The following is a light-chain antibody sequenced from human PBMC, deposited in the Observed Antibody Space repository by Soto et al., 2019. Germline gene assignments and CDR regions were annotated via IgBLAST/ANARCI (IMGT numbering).Light chain of an antibody. V-gene: IGKV1-39*01. CDR2: AAS. Sequence: DIQMTQSPSSLSASVGDRVTITCRASQSISSYLNWYQQKPGKAPKLLIYAASSLQSGVPSRFSGSGSGTYFTLTISSLQPEDFATYYCQQSYNTPYTFGQGTKLEIK. J-gene: IGKJ2*01. CDR1: QSISSY. CDR3: QQSYNTPYT.